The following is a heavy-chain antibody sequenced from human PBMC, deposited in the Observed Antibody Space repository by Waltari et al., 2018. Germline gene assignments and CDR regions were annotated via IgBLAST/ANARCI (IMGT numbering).Heavy chain of an antibody. CDR2: IYYAGSS. Sequence: QVQLQESGPGLVRPSDTLSLTCNVPGGSARGHYWGWIRQPPGKGPQWIGYIYYAGSSNYNPSLESRVRISVDMSKNEISLTMTSVTAADTAVYFCARDRRAYLDVWGKGATVTVSS. J-gene: IGHJ6*04. CDR3: ARDRRAYLDV. V-gene: IGHV4-59*02. CDR1: GGSARGHY.